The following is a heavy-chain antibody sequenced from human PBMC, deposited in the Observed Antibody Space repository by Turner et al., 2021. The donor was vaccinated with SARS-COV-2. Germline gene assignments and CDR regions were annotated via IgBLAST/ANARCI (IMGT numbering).Heavy chain of an antibody. Sequence: QESGPRLVEPSGTLSLMCSVSGVPVNTSSWWGWVRQAPGKGLEWIGEIYHHGSTNSNPSLRTRLSMSLDRSHNQFSLNLESMTAADTAVYYCVRVDGLVGAFDVWGQGTEVAVPS. V-gene: IGHV4-4*02. CDR2: IYHHGST. J-gene: IGHJ3*01. CDR1: GVPVNTSSW. D-gene: IGHD1-26*01. CDR3: VRVDGLVGAFDV.